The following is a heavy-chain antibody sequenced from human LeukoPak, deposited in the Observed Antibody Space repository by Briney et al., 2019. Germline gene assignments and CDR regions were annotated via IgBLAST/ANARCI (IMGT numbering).Heavy chain of an antibody. CDR1: GFTVSGNY. CDR3: ARDRGAYSSSYLDY. CDR2: IYSSGST. D-gene: IGHD6-6*01. V-gene: IGHV3-53*01. J-gene: IGHJ4*02. Sequence: GGSLRLSCAASGFTVSGNYMSWVRQAPGKGLEWVSVIYSSGSTYYADSVKGRFTISRDNSKNTLYLQMNSLRPEDTAVYYCARDRGAYSSSYLDYWGQGTLVTVSS.